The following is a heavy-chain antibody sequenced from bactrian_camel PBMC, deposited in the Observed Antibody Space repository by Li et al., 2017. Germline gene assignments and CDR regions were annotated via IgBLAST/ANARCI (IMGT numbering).Heavy chain of an antibody. CDR2: FDSLDFRT. D-gene: IGHD1*01. V-gene: IGHV3S40*01. CDR3: AAHSGALCSDWTRYNT. J-gene: IGHJ4*01. Sequence: DVQLVESGGGSVQPGGSLTLSCAASGVTTGTVCMAWFRQAPGKEREGVAAFDSLDFRTYADSVKGRFTVSKDTARNTVYLEMYGLEPGDTAMYYCAAHSGALCSDWTRYNTWGQGTQVTV. CDR1: GVTTGTVC.